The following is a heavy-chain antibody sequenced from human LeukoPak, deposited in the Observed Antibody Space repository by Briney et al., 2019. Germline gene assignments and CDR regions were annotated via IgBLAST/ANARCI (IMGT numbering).Heavy chain of an antibody. CDR1: GFTFSSYD. V-gene: IGHV3-30*18. J-gene: IGHJ4*02. D-gene: IGHD1-26*01. CDR3: AKEGSNGDFDY. Sequence: PGGSLGLSCAASGFTFSSYDMHWVRQAPGKGLEWVTVISYDGSNKYYGDSVKGRFTISRDNSKNTLYLKMNSLRGEDTAVYYCAKEGSNGDFDYWGQGTLVTVSS. CDR2: ISYDGSNK.